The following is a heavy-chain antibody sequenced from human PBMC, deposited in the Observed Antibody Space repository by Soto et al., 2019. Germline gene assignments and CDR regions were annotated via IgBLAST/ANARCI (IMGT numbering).Heavy chain of an antibody. CDR2: ISAYNGNT. V-gene: IGHV1-18*01. CDR3: AGDDILTGYYS. Sequence: ASVKVSCKASGYTFTSYGISWVRQAPGQGPEWMGWISAYNGNTNYAQKLQGRVTMTTDTSTSTAYMELRSLRSDDTAVYYCAGDDILTGYYSWGQGTLVTVSS. D-gene: IGHD3-9*01. CDR1: GYTFTSYG. J-gene: IGHJ4*02.